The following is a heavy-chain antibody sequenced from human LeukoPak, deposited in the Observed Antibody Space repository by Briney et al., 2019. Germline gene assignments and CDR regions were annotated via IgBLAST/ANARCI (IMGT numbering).Heavy chain of an antibody. CDR2: IDKTSSNI. D-gene: IGHD7-27*01. V-gene: IGHV3-48*01. CDR3: ARESYWGSSAKGFDY. CDR1: GFIFTDYS. Sequence: QPGGSLRLSCAASGFIFTDYSINWVRQAPGKGLEWISYIDKTSSNIYYADSVKGRFTISRDNAKNSLYLQMNSLRAEDTAVYYCARESYWGSSAKGFDYWGQGTLVTVS. J-gene: IGHJ4*02.